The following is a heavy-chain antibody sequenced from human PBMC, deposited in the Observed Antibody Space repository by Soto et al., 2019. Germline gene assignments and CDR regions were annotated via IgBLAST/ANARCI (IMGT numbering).Heavy chain of an antibody. V-gene: IGHV4-34*01. D-gene: IGHD5-18*01. CDR2: INHSGST. CDR3: ARKGYSQGVDY. CDR1: GLYFSGYY. J-gene: IGHJ4*02. Sequence: PLETLSLTCAFYGLYFSGYYLSLIRQPPGKGLEWIGEINHSGSTNYNPSLKSRVTISVDTSKNQFSLKLSSVTAADTAVYYCARKGYSQGVDYWGQGTLVTVS.